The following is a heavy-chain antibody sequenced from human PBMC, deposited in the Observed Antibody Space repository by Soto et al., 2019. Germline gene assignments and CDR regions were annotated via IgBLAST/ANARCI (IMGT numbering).Heavy chain of an antibody. Sequence: PGGSLRLSCAASGFTFSNAWMNWVRQAPGKGLEWVGRIKSKTDGGTTDYTAPVKSRITISRDDSKNTLYLQMNSLKTEDTAVYYCTTYYGSGSWYGMDVWGQGTTVTVSS. CDR3: TTYYGSGSWYGMDV. D-gene: IGHD3-10*01. J-gene: IGHJ6*02. V-gene: IGHV3-15*07. CDR2: IKSKTDGGTT. CDR1: GFTFSNAW.